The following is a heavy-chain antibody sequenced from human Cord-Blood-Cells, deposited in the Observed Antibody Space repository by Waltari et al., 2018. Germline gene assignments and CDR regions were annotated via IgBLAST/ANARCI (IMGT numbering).Heavy chain of an antibody. CDR2: SSSSGSTI. V-gene: IGHV3-48*03. CDR1: GFTFSSYE. D-gene: IGHD3-10*01. J-gene: IGHJ4*02. CDR3: ARDGVLLWFGELFDY. Sequence: EVQLVESGGGLVQPGGSLRLSCAASGFTFSSYEMNWVRQAPGKGREWVSYSSSSGSTIYYADSVKGRFTISRDNAKNSLYLQMNSLRAEDTAVYYCARDGVLLWFGELFDYWGQGTLVTVSS.